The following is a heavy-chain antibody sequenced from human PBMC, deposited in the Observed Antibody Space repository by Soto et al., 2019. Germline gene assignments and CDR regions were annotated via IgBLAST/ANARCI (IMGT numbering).Heavy chain of an antibody. CDR2: IFYSWST. D-gene: IGHD3-10*01. V-gene: IGHV4-59*08. J-gene: IGHJ4*02. CDR1: GGSISNYY. CDR3: ATLPRGH. Sequence: QVQLQESGPGLVKPSETLSLTCTVSGGSISNYYWSWIRQPPGKGLEWIGYIFYSWSTKYNPSLKSRATISIDTSKNQVSLKLSSVTAEDTAVYYCATLPRGHWGQGTLVTVSS.